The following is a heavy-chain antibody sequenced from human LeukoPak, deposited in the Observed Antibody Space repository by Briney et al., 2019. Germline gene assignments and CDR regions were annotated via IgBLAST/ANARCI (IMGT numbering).Heavy chain of an antibody. J-gene: IGHJ3*02. CDR3: AKGVSGSYLRSWSFDI. CDR2: ISGNGGSI. Sequence: GGSLRLSCAASGFTFDDYAMHWVRQAPGKGLEWVSGISGNGGSIGYADSVKGRFTISRDNANNSLYLQMNSLRSEDTALYFCAKGVSGSYLRSWSFDIWGQGTVVTVSS. D-gene: IGHD1-26*01. V-gene: IGHV3-9*01. CDR1: GFTFDDYA.